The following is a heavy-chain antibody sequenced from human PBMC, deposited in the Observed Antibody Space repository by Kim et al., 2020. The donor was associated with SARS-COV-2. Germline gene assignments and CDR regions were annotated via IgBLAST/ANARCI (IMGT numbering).Heavy chain of an antibody. J-gene: IGHJ5*01. CDR3: AIAQGDMITFGGVFTSWF. D-gene: IGHD3-16*01. V-gene: IGHV4-59*01. CDR1: GGSISSYY. CDR2: IYYSGST. Sequence: SETLSLTCTVSGGSISSYYWSWIRQPPGKGLEWIGYIYYSGSTNYNPSLKSRVTISVDTSKNQFSLKLSSVTAADTAVYYCAIAQGDMITFGGVFTSWF.